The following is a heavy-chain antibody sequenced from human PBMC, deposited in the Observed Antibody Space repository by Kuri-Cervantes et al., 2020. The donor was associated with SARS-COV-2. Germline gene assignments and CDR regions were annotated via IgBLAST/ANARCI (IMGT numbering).Heavy chain of an antibody. J-gene: IGHJ3*02. Sequence: GESLKISCAASGFTFSSHGMHWVRQAPGKGLEWVAVISYDGSNKYYADSVKGRFTISRDNSKNTLYLQMNSLRAEDTAVYYCAREPWGAFDIWGQGTMVTVSS. D-gene: IGHD3-16*01. CDR1: GFTFSSHG. CDR2: ISYDGSNK. CDR3: AREPWGAFDI. V-gene: IGHV3-30*19.